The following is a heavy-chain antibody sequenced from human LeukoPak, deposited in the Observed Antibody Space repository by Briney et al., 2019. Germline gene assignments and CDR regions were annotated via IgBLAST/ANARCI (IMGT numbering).Heavy chain of an antibody. CDR2: IIPIFGTA. CDR3: ARTPPNYCSSTSCDAY. V-gene: IGHV1-69*05. CDR1: GGTFSSYA. Sequence: SVKVSCKASGGTFSSYAISWVRQAPGQGLEWMGGIIPIFGTANYAQKFQGRVTITTDESTSTAYMELSSLRSEDTAVCYCARTPPNYCSSTSCDAYWGQGTLVTVSS. D-gene: IGHD2-2*01. J-gene: IGHJ4*02.